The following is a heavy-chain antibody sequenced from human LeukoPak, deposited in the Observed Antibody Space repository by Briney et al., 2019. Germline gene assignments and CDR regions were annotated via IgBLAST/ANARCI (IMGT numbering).Heavy chain of an antibody. CDR3: TRDPGDTAMAKYYFDY. Sequence: GASVKVSCKASGYTFTGYYLHWVRPAPGQGLDGMGWINPNSGGTSYAQKFQDRVTMTRDTSTSTAYMELSRLRSDDTAVYYCTRDPGDTAMAKYYFDYWGQGTLVTVSS. V-gene: IGHV1-2*02. CDR2: INPNSGGT. D-gene: IGHD5-18*01. J-gene: IGHJ4*02. CDR1: GYTFTGYY.